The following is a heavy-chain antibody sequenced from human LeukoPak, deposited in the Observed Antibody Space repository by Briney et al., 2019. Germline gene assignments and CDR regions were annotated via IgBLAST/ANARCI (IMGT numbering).Heavy chain of an antibody. D-gene: IGHD6-13*01. Sequence: SETLSLTCTVSGGSISSYYWSWIRQPPGKGLEWIGYIYFSGSTNYNPSLKSRVTISVDTSKNQFSLKLSSVTAADTAVYFCARVPSGYSSLMVMDVWGKGTTVTVSS. CDR2: IYFSGST. CDR3: ARVPSGYSSLMVMDV. CDR1: GGSISSYY. V-gene: IGHV4-59*01. J-gene: IGHJ6*03.